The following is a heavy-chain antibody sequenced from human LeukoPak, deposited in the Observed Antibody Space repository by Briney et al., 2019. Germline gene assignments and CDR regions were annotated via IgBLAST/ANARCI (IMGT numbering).Heavy chain of an antibody. CDR1: GFTFSSYG. V-gene: IGHV3-30*18. J-gene: IGHJ5*02. Sequence: GGSLRLSCAASGFTFSSYGMHWVRQAPGKGLEWVAVISYDGSNKYYADSVKGRFTISRDNPKNTLYLQMNSLRAEDTAVYYCAKGTAGSWYGWFDPWGQGTLVTVSS. CDR2: ISYDGSNK. CDR3: AKGTAGSWYGWFDP. D-gene: IGHD6-13*01.